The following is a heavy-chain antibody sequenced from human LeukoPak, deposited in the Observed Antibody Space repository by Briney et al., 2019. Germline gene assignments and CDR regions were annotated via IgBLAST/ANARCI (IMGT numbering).Heavy chain of an antibody. CDR3: ARGPLGYSISWPRTFDY. CDR2: INHSGST. D-gene: IGHD6-13*01. V-gene: IGHV4-34*01. Sequence: PSETLSLTCAVYGGSFSGYYWSWIRQPPGKGLEWIGEINHSGSTNYNPSLKSRVTISVDTSKNQFSLKLRSVTAADTAVYYCARGPLGYSISWPRTFDYWGQGTLVTVSS. J-gene: IGHJ4*02. CDR1: GGSFSGYY.